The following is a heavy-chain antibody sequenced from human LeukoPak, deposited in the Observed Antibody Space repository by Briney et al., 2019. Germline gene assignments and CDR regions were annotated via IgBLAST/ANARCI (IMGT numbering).Heavy chain of an antibody. CDR1: GFTFSSYN. V-gene: IGHV3-21*01. CDR3: ARDGYSYGTRYYFDY. J-gene: IGHJ4*02. D-gene: IGHD5-18*01. CDR2: ISSSSSYI. Sequence: TGGSLRLSCAASGFTFSSYNMNWVRQAPGKGLEWVSSISSSSSYIYYADSVKGRFTISRDNAKNSLYLQMNSLRAEDTAVYYCARDGYSYGTRYYFDYWGQGTLVTVSS.